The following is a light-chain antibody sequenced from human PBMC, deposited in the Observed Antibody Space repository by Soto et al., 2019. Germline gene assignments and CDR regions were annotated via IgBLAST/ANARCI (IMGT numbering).Light chain of an antibody. CDR3: LLSYNGPYV. CDR1: TGAVTNGHY. J-gene: IGLJ1*01. Sequence: QAVATQEPSLTISPGGTFTLTFGSSTGAVTNGHYPYCFQQKPVQAPRTLIYDTTNRHSWTPARFSGSLLGGKAELTLSGAQPEDEAEYYCLLSYNGPYVFGTRTKVTVL. CDR2: DTT. V-gene: IGLV7-46*01.